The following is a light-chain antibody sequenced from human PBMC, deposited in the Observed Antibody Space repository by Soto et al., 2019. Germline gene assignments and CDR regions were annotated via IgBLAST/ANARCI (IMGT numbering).Light chain of an antibody. CDR3: QTWGTGTCV. CDR2: LNSDGSH. J-gene: IGLJ2*01. V-gene: IGLV4-69*01. Sequence: QPVLTQSPSASASLGASVKLTCTLSSGHSSYAIAWHQQQPEKGPRYLMKLNSDGSHSKGDGIPDRFSGSSSGAERYLTISSLQSEDEADYYCQTWGTGTCVFGGGTKVTVL. CDR1: SGHSSYA.